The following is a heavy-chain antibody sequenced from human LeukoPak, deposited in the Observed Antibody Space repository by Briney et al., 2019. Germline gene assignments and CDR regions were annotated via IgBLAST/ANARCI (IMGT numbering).Heavy chain of an antibody. Sequence: PGGSLRLSCAASGFTFSSYGMHWVRQAPGKGLEWVAFIRYDGSNKYYAASVKGRFTISRDNSKNTLYLQMNSLRAEDTAVYYCAKVGDKIVVVPAAPHDYWGQGTLVTVSS. V-gene: IGHV3-30*02. CDR3: AKVGDKIVVVPAAPHDY. J-gene: IGHJ4*02. CDR1: GFTFSSYG. CDR2: IRYDGSNK. D-gene: IGHD2-2*01.